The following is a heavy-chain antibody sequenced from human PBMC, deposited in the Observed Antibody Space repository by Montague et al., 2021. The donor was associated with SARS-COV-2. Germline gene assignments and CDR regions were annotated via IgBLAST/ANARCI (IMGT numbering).Heavy chain of an antibody. CDR1: GDSVSINNAA. J-gene: IGHJ4*02. Sequence: CAISGDSVSINNAAWNCIRQSPSRGLEWLGRTYYRSRWYRAYAVSVKSXITIDPDTSKNQFSLQLNSVTPEDTAVYYCARVWTTEWYEGYFDNWGQGTLVTASS. CDR3: ARVWTTEWYEGYFDN. D-gene: IGHD3-3*01. CDR2: TYYRSRWYR. V-gene: IGHV6-1*01.